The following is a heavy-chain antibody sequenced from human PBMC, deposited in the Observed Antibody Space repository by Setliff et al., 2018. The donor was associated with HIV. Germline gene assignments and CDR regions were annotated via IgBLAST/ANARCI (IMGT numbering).Heavy chain of an antibody. D-gene: IGHD4-17*01. J-gene: IGHJ6*03. Sequence: SVKVSCKASGDTSSTYAITWVRQAPGQGLQWVGGIIPFLNLTHYAQQFQGTVTITADKSTSTAFMEMTSLTFADTAVYYCAACGASAYYYYYMDVWGARTTVTVSS. CDR1: GDTSSTYA. CDR2: IIPFLNLT. V-gene: IGHV1-69*10. CDR3: AACGASAYYYYYMDV.